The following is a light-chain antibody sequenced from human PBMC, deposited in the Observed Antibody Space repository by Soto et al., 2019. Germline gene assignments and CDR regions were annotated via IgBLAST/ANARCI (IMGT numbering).Light chain of an antibody. J-gene: IGKJ5*01. CDR1: QTITNY. CDR3: QQSYSTPIT. V-gene: IGKV1-39*01. CDR2: ATD. Sequence: DIQMTQSPSSLSASVGDRVTITCRASQTITNYLNWYQQQSGKAPKLLIYATDTLQSGVPSRFSGSGSGTDFTLTISSLQPEDFATYYCQQSYSTPITFGQGTRLEIK.